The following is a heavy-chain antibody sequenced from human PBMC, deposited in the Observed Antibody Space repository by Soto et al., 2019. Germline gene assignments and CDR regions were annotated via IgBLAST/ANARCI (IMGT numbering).Heavy chain of an antibody. V-gene: IGHV4-59*01. CDR3: ARGSGYSSSWYSECYYDG. CDR2: IYYSGST. D-gene: IGHD6-13*01. Sequence: DRLSRNSTAGGGSSSSYYWSWIRQPPGKGLEWIGYIYYSGSTNYNPSLKSRVTISVDTSKNQFSLKLSSVTAADTAVYYCARGSGYSSSWYSECYYDG. J-gene: IGHJ6*01. CDR1: GGSSSSYY.